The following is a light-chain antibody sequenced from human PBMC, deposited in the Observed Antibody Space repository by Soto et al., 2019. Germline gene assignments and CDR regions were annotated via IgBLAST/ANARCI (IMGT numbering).Light chain of an antibody. CDR1: SSDVGAYNY. CDR2: DVI. J-gene: IGLJ3*02. CDR3: SSYAVSANWV. Sequence: QSALTQPPSASGSPGQSVTISCSGTSSDVGAYNYVSWYQQHPGKAPKLMIYDVIQRPSGVPDRFSGSKSGNTASLTVSGLQAEDEADYYCSSYAVSANWVFGGGTQLTVL. V-gene: IGLV2-8*01.